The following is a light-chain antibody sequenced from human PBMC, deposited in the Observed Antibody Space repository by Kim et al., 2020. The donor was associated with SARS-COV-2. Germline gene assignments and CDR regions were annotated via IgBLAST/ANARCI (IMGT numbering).Light chain of an antibody. V-gene: IGLV2-11*01. Sequence: PGQSDTISCTVTSSDVGGYNYVSWYQQHPGKAPKLMIYDVSKRPSGVPDRFSGSKSGNMASLTISGLQAEDEADYYCCSYAGSYWVFGGGTKLTVL. CDR2: DVS. CDR1: SSDVGGYNY. J-gene: IGLJ3*02. CDR3: CSYAGSYWV.